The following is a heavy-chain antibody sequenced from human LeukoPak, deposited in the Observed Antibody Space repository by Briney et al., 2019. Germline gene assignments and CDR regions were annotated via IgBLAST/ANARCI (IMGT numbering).Heavy chain of an antibody. V-gene: IGHV4-34*01. J-gene: IGHJ4*02. CDR3: ARGRGYSDY. D-gene: IGHD5-18*01. CDR2: INHSGST. Sequence: SETLSLTCAVYGGSFSGYYWSWIRQAPGKGLEWIGEINHSGSTNYNPSLKSRVTISVDTSKNQFSLKLSSVTAADTAVYYCARGRGYSDYWGQGTLVTVSS. CDR1: GGSFSGYY.